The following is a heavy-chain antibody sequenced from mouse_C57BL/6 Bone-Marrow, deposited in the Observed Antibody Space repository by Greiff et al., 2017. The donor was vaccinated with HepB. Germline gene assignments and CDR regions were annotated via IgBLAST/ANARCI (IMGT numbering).Heavy chain of an antibody. Sequence: VQLQESGAELVRPGPSVKLSCKASGYTFTDYYINWVKQRPGQGLEWIARIYPGSGNTYYNEKFKGKATLTAEKSSSTAYMQLSSLTSEDAAVYCCARSCYDYDEDYGGQGTTLTVSS. J-gene: IGHJ2*01. CDR3: ARSCYDYDEDY. D-gene: IGHD2-4*01. V-gene: IGHV1-76*01. CDR1: GYTFTDYY. CDR2: IYPGSGNT.